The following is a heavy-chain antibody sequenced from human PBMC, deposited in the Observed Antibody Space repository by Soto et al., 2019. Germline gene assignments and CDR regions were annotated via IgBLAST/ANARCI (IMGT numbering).Heavy chain of an antibody. CDR3: ARDPHCSRTSCPFDY. V-gene: IGHV4-59*12. D-gene: IGHD2-2*01. Sequence: SETLSLTCTVSGGSISSYYWSWIRQPPGKGLEWIGEISHTRNTKYSPSLESRVTMAVDVSKNLLSLRLSSVTAADTAVYYCARDPHCSRTSCPFDYWGQGIQVTVSS. CDR1: GGSISSYY. J-gene: IGHJ4*02. CDR2: ISHTRNT.